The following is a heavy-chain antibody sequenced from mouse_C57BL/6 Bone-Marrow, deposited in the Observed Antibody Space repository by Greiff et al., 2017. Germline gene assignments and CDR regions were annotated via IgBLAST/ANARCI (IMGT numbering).Heavy chain of an antibody. Sequence: EVMLVESEGGLVQPGSSMKLSCTASGFTFSDYYMAWVRQVPEKGLEWVANINYDGSSTNYLDSLKSRFIISRDNAKNILYLQMRSLKSEDTATYYCAREGYGSSYFDYWGQGTTLTVSS. J-gene: IGHJ2*01. D-gene: IGHD1-1*01. V-gene: IGHV5-16*01. CDR3: AREGYGSSYFDY. CDR1: GFTFSDYY. CDR2: INYDGSST.